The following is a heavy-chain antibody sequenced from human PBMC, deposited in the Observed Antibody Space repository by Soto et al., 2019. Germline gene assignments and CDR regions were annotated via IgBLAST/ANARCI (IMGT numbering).Heavy chain of an antibody. CDR1: VGSMDTIGFY. Sequence: QVQLQESGPGLVKPSQTLSLTCTVSVGSMDTIGFYWTWIRQHPGKGLEWIGYIYDSGSTYYNPSLKSRISIAVDTSKTHFPLRLTSVTAADTAVYYCARSPRRYSSGWYDYFDYWGQGTLVSVSS. J-gene: IGHJ4*02. D-gene: IGHD6-19*01. CDR3: ARSPRRYSSGWYDYFDY. V-gene: IGHV4-31*03. CDR2: IYDSGST.